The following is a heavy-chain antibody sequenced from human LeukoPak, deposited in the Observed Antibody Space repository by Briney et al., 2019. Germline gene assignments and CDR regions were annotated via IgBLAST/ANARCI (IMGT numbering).Heavy chain of an antibody. Sequence: SSETLSLTCTVSGGSISSSSYYWGWIRQPPGKGLEWIGSIYYSGSTYYNPSLKSRVTISEDTSKNQFSLNLSSVTAADTAVYYCARLYYDSSGYYQICYFDYWGQGTLVTVSS. CDR2: IYYSGST. CDR3: ARLYYDSSGYYQICYFDY. CDR1: GGSISSSSYY. J-gene: IGHJ4*02. V-gene: IGHV4-39*01. D-gene: IGHD3-22*01.